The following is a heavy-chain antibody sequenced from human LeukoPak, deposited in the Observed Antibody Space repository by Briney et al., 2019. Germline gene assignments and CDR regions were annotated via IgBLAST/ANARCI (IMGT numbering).Heavy chain of an antibody. CDR2: ISSSSSYI. CDR1: GFTFSSYA. J-gene: IGHJ4*02. V-gene: IGHV3-21*01. Sequence: AGGSLRFSCAASGFTFSSYAMSWVRQAPGKGLVWVSSISSSSSYIYYADSVKGRFTISRDNAKNSLYLQMNSLRAEDTAVYYCARVTANIVVVPAAHYFDYWGQGTLVTVSS. D-gene: IGHD2-2*01. CDR3: ARVTANIVVVPAAHYFDY.